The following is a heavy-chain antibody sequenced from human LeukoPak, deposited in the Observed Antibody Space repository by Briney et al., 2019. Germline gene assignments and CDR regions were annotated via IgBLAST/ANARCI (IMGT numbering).Heavy chain of an antibody. Sequence: GGSLRLSCAASGFSFSSFSMNWVRQAPGKGLEWVSSISSSSSYIYYADSVKGRFTISRDNAKNSLYLQMNSLRAEDTAVYYCARDVAYCGGDCSTGWGQGTLVTVSS. CDR2: ISSSSSYI. V-gene: IGHV3-21*01. CDR1: GFSFSSFS. J-gene: IGHJ4*02. CDR3: ARDVAYCGGDCSTG. D-gene: IGHD2-21*02.